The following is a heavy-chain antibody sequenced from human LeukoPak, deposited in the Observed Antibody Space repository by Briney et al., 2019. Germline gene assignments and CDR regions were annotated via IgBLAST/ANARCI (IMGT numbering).Heavy chain of an antibody. V-gene: IGHV3-30*04. Sequence: PGGSLRLSCAASGFIFTNYSVHWVRQAPGKGLEWVALISDDGSNKYYADSVKGRFTISRDNAKNTLYLQMSSLRSEDTAVYYCARTYGSSADAFDIWGQGTMVTVSS. D-gene: IGHD6-6*01. CDR3: ARTYGSSADAFDI. CDR2: ISDDGSNK. J-gene: IGHJ3*02. CDR1: GFIFTNYS.